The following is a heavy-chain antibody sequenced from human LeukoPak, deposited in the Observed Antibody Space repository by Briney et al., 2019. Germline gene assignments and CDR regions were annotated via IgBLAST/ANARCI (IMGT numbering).Heavy chain of an antibody. CDR2: IYSGGST. CDR3: ARGQYYYDSSGSLFDI. V-gene: IGHV3-66*01. CDR1: GFTVCSNY. D-gene: IGHD3-22*01. Sequence: GGSLRLSCAASGFTVCSNYMSWVRQAPGKGLEWVSVIYSGGSTYYADSVKGRFTISRDNSKNTLYLQMDSLRAEDTAVYYCARGQYYYDSSGSLFDIWGQGTMVTVSS. J-gene: IGHJ3*02.